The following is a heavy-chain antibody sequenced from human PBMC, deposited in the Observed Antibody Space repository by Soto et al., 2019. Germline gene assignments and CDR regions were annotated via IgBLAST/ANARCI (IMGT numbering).Heavy chain of an antibody. CDR1: GFTFSSYS. CDR2: ISSSSSYI. CDR3: ARVWGHCGGACFGDY. J-gene: IGHJ4*02. Sequence: EVQLVESGGGLVKPGGSLRLSCAASGFTFSSYSMNWVRQAPGKGLEWVSSISSSSSYIYYADSVKGRFTISRDNAKNSLHLQMNGLRAEDTALYYCARVWGHCGGACFGDYWGQGTLVTVSS. V-gene: IGHV3-21*01. D-gene: IGHD2-21*02.